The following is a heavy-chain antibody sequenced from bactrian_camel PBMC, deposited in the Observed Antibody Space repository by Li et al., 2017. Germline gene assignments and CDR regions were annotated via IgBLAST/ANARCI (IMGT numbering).Heavy chain of an antibody. CDR1: GFEFSDYC. J-gene: IGHJ4*01. Sequence: VQLVESGGALVQAGGSLRLSCAASGFEFSDYCMGWFRQVPGKDHEGVATIDPNGAEDCAGPMSGRITISRENAKNTLYLELNSLKVEDTAQYYCVAVGPIRGVCRYTMTPFAKLRGQGTQVTVSS. D-gene: IGHD7*01. CDR3: VAVGPIRGVCRYTMTPFAKL. CDR2: IDPNGAE. V-gene: IGHV3S67*01.